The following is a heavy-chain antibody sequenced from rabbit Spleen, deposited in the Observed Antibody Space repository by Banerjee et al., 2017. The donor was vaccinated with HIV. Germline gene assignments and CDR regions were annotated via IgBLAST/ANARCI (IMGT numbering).Heavy chain of an antibody. J-gene: IGHJ3*01. CDR1: GFSFSSSYY. Sequence: QEQLVESGGDLVQPEGSLTLTCTASGFSFSSSYYMCWVRQAPGKGLEWIACIYGGDGSSTAYANWAKGRFTISRTSSTTVPLQMTSLTAADTATYFCARGSAAMTMVITGYYLSLWGQGTLVTVS. CDR3: ARGSAAMTMVITGYYLSL. V-gene: IGHV1S45*01. CDR2: IYGGDGSST. D-gene: IGHD2-1*01.